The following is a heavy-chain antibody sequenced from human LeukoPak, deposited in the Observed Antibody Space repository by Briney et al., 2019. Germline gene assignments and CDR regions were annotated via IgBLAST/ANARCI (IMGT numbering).Heavy chain of an antibody. Sequence: SVKVSCKASGGTFSNYVINWVRQAPGQGLEWMGGIVPIVATTNYAQKFQGRVTITSDDSTRTAYMELSSLRSGDTAVYYCARGLRDYDFWSGSAFDIWGQGTMVTVSS. CDR1: GGTFSNYV. D-gene: IGHD3-3*01. CDR3: ARGLRDYDFWSGSAFDI. J-gene: IGHJ3*02. V-gene: IGHV1-69*13. CDR2: IVPIVATT.